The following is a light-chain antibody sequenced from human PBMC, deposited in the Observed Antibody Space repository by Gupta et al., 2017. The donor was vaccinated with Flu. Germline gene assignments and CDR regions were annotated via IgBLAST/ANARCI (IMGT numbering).Light chain of an antibody. V-gene: IGKV3-15*01. CDR2: GVS. CDR1: QSFTSN. J-gene: IGKJ2*01. Sequence: EIIMTQSPATLSLSPGERATLSCRASQSFTSNLAWYQQKPGQAPCLLIYGVSGRATGVPARFSGSGSGTEFTLTISSLQSEDSAIYYCQQYNSCPPTFGQGTKVEI. CDR3: QQYNSCPPT.